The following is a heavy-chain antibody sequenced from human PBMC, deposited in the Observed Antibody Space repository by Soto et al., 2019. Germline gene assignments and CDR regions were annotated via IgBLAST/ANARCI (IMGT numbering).Heavy chain of an antibody. CDR3: ARDLISGYDRQYYYYGMDV. V-gene: IGHV4-59*12. CDR1: GGSISSWY. Sequence: SETLSLTCTVSGGSISSWYWSWFRQHPGKGLEWIGYVYYTGSTSYNPSLKSRVTISVDTSKNQFSLRLSSVTAADTAVYYCARDLISGYDRQYYYYGMDVWGQGTTVTVSS. D-gene: IGHD5-12*01. CDR2: VYYTGST. J-gene: IGHJ6*02.